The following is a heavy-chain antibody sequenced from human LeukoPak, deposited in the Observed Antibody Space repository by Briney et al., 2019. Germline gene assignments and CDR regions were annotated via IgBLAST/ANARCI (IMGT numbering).Heavy chain of an antibody. D-gene: IGHD3-22*01. CDR3: ARGRYYYDSSGYYRFDAFDI. CDR2: IYTSGST. V-gene: IGHV4-61*02. Sequence: SETLSLTCIVSGGSTSSGDYYCSWIRQPAGKGLEWIGRIYTSGSTNYNPSLKSRVTMSVDTSKNQFPLKLSSVTAADTAVYFCARGRYYYDSSGYYRFDAFDIWGQGTMVTVSS. CDR1: GGSTSSGDYY. J-gene: IGHJ3*02.